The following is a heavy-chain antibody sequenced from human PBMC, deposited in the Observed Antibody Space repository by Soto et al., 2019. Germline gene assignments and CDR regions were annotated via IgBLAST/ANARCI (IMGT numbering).Heavy chain of an antibody. Sequence: HPGGSLRLSCAASGFTFSSYGMHWVRQAPGKGLEWVAVISYDGSNKYYADSVKGRFTISRDNSKNTLYLQMNSLRAEDTAVYYCAKDVIAAPVADYYGMDVWGQGTTVTVSS. CDR1: GFTFSSYG. CDR3: AKDVIAAPVADYYGMDV. D-gene: IGHD6-6*01. V-gene: IGHV3-30*18. J-gene: IGHJ6*02. CDR2: ISYDGSNK.